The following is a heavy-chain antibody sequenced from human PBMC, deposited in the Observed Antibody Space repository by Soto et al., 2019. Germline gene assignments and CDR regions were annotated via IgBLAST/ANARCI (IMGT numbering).Heavy chain of an antibody. J-gene: IGHJ6*02. Sequence: GESLKISCKASGYSFTNHLITWVRQVPGRGLEWMGRMSPGDSDTRYNPSFQAHVNLSTDRSISTVYLQWSSLKASEAAIYFRARQSPGKLDVWGQGTTVTVS. CDR2: MSPGDSDT. CDR1: GYSFTNHL. D-gene: IGHD1-1*01. CDR3: ARQSPGKLDV. V-gene: IGHV5-51*01.